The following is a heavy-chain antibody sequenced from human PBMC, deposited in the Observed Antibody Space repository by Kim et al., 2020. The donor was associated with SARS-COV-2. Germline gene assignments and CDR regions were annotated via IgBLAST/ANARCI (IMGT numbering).Heavy chain of an antibody. V-gene: IGHV3-11*01. CDR1: GFTFSDDY. Sequence: GGSLRLSCAASGFTFSDDYIRWIRQVPGKGLEWVSYISSSGSTKYYAGSVKGRFTISRDNAKKSLYLQMNSLRTDDTAVYYCARSGSYLLAWHYWGQGT. CDR2: ISSSGSTK. D-gene: IGHD3-10*01. J-gene: IGHJ4*02. CDR3: ARSGSYLLAWHY.